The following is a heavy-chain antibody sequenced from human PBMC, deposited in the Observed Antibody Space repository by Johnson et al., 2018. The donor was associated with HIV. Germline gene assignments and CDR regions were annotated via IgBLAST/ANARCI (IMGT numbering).Heavy chain of an antibody. CDR2: ISGSGGST. Sequence: VQLVESGGGLVQPGGSLRLSCAASGFTFSSYAMSWVRQAPGKGLEWVSDISGSGGSTYHADSVKGRFTISRDNPKKTLYLQMNSLRAEDTAVYYCAKSGRFGRVVYAPDVFDSWGQGTMVTVSS. V-gene: IGHV3-23*04. J-gene: IGHJ3*02. D-gene: IGHD2-8*02. CDR1: GFTFSSYA. CDR3: AKSGRFGRVVYAPDVFDS.